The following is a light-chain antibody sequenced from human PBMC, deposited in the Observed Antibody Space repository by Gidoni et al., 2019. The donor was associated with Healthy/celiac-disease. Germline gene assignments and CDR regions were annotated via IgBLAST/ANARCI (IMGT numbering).Light chain of an antibody. J-gene: IGLJ3*02. CDR1: SSDVGGYNY. V-gene: IGLV2-14*01. Sequence: QSALTQPASVSWSPGQSITISCTGTSSDVGGYNYVSWYQQHPGKAPKLMIYAVSTRPSGVSNRFSGSKSGNTASLTISGLQAADEADYYCSSYTSSSTRVFGGGTKLTVL. CDR2: AVS. CDR3: SSYTSSSTRV.